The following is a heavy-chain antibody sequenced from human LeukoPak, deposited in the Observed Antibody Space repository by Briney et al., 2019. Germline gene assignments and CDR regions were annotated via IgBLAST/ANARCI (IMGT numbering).Heavy chain of an antibody. J-gene: IGHJ4*02. CDR3: AKDQYCTSTSCYVGY. D-gene: IGHD2-2*01. V-gene: IGHV3-23*01. CDR1: GFTFSNYA. CDR2: VNVSGGST. Sequence: GGSLRLSCAASGFTFSNYAMSWVRQAPGKGLEWVSGVNVSGGSTFYADSVRGRFTISRDNSKNTLYLQMNSLRAEDTAVYYCAKDQYCTSTSCYVGYWGQGTLVTVSS.